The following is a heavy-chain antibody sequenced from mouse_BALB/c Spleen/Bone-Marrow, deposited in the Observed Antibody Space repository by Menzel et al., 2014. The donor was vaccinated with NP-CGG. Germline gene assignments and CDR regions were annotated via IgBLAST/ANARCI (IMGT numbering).Heavy chain of an antibody. V-gene: IGHV14-3*02. CDR2: IDPANGNT. J-gene: IGHJ3*01. CDR3: ARDYGRTAWFAY. D-gene: IGHD1-1*01. CDR1: GFNIKDAY. Sequence: VQLQQSGAELVKPGASVKLSYTASGFNIKDAYTHWVKQRPEQGLEWIGGIDPANGNTKYDPKFQGKATITADTSSNTAYLQLSSLTSEDTAVYYCARDYGRTAWFAYWGQGTLVTVSA.